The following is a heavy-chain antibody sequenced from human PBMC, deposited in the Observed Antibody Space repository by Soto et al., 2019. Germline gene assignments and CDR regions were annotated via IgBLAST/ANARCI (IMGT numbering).Heavy chain of an antibody. D-gene: IGHD2-2*01. V-gene: IGHV1-69*13. Sequence: SVKVSCKASGGTFSSYAISWVRQAPGQALEWMGGIIPISETTNYAQKFQGRVTITADESKSTAYMELSSLRSEDTAVYYCARSQGSSTSLEIYYYYYYGMDVWGQGTTVTVSS. J-gene: IGHJ6*02. CDR2: IIPISETT. CDR3: ARSQGSSTSLEIYYYYYYGMDV. CDR1: GGTFSSYA.